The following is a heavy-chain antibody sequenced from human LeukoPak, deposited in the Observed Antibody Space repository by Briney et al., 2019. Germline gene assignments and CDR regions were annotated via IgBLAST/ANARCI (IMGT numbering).Heavy chain of an antibody. CDR3: ARTPRITIFGVVTRFDY. D-gene: IGHD3-3*01. V-gene: IGHV1-18*01. CDR1: GYTFTSYG. J-gene: IGHJ4*02. Sequence: ASVKVSCKASGYTFTSYGISWVRQAPGQGLEWMGWISAYNGNTNYAQKLQGRVTMTTDTSTSTAYMELRSLRSDDTAVYYCARTPRITIFGVVTRFDYWGQGTLVTVSS. CDR2: ISAYNGNT.